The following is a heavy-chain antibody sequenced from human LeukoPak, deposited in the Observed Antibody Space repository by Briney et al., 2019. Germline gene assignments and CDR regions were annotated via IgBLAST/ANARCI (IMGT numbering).Heavy chain of an antibody. V-gene: IGHV4-4*07. CDR1: GGSISSYY. J-gene: IGHJ3*02. CDR3: ARDDCYDSSGYSESDAFDI. Sequence: KASETLSLTCTVSGGSISSYYWSWIRQPAGKGLEWIGRIYTSGSTNYNPSLKSRVTMSVDTSKNQFSLKLSSVTAADTAVYYCARDDCYDSSGYSESDAFDIWGQGTMVTVSS. CDR2: IYTSGST. D-gene: IGHD3-22*01.